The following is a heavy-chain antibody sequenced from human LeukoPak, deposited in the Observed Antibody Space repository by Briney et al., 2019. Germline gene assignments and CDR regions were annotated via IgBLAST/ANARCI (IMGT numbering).Heavy chain of an antibody. J-gene: IGHJ5*02. V-gene: IGHV3-30*19. CDR1: GFTFSSYG. CDR3: ARDALAYMVPDWFDP. D-gene: IGHD3-10*01. CDR2: IWYDGSNK. Sequence: GGSLRLSCAASGFTFSSYGMHWVRQAPGKGLEWVAVIWYDGSNKYYPDSVKGRFTISRDNSKNTMYLQMNSLRTEDTAVYYCARDALAYMVPDWFDPWGQGTLVTVFS.